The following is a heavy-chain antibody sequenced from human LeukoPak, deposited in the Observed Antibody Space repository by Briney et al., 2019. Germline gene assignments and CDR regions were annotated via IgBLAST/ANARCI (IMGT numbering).Heavy chain of an antibody. Sequence: GGSLRLSCAASGFTFSSYAMSWVRQAPGKGLEWVSGIYGSGSGTHYADSVKGRFTISRDNSKNTLYLEMNSLRAEDTALYYCAKEDGSAYYWYFDLWGRGTLVTVSS. CDR1: GFTFSSYA. J-gene: IGHJ2*01. CDR2: IYGSGSGT. CDR3: AKEDGSAYYWYFDL. V-gene: IGHV3-23*05. D-gene: IGHD6-25*01.